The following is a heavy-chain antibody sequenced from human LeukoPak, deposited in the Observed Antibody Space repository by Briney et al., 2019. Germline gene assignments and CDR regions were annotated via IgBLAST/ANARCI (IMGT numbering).Heavy chain of an antibody. V-gene: IGHV3-66*01. J-gene: IGHJ4*02. CDR3: ARDLEAANTYYFDY. D-gene: IGHD6-13*01. CDR2: ISSAGTT. CDR1: GVTVSSSY. Sequence: GGSLRLSCAASGVTVSSSYMSWVRQAPGKGLEWVSIISSAGTTYYADSVKGRFTISRDNSKNTVYLQVNSLRDKDTAVYYCARDLEAANTYYFDYWGQGTMVTVSS.